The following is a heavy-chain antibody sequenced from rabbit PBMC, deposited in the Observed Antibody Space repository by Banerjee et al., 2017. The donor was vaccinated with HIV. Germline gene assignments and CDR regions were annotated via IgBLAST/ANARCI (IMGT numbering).Heavy chain of an antibody. CDR1: GFDFSSYYY. D-gene: IGHD6-1*01. CDR2: IYPHYGTT. J-gene: IGHJ4*01. Sequence: QSLEESGGDLVKPGASLTLTCTASGFDFSSYYYMCWVRQAPGKGLEWIACIYPHYGTTDYASWVNGRFTISLDNAQNTVFLQMTSLTAADTATYFCARAAGYGGYGYATGFNLWGPGTLVTVS. V-gene: IGHV1S40*01. CDR3: ARAAGYGGYGYATGFNL.